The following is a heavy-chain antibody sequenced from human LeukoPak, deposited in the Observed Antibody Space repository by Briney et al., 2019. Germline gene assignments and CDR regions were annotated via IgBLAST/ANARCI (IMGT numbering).Heavy chain of an antibody. CDR1: GGSFSGYY. CDR2: INHSGST. Sequence: PSETLSLTCAVYGGSFSGYYWSWIRQPPGKGLEWIGEINHSGSTNYNPSLKSRVTISVDTSKNQFSLKLSSVTAADTAVYYCARVNGYYYDSSGSPFDYWGQGTLVTVSS. J-gene: IGHJ4*02. CDR3: ARVNGYYYDSSGSPFDY. D-gene: IGHD3-22*01. V-gene: IGHV4-34*01.